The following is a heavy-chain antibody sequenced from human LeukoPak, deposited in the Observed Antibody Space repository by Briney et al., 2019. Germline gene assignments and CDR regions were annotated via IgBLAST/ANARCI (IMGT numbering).Heavy chain of an antibody. CDR2: IYDSGTT. Sequence: PSETLSLTCTVSGSSIRSYHWSWIRQPPGKGLEWIGYIYDSGTTNYNPSLKSRVTISVDTSKNQFSLKLSSVTAADTAVYYCARCERFGKLRPIDPDTFDIWGQGTMVTVSS. D-gene: IGHD3-10*01. CDR3: ARCERFGKLRPIDPDTFDI. J-gene: IGHJ3*02. CDR1: GSSIRSYH. V-gene: IGHV4-59*01.